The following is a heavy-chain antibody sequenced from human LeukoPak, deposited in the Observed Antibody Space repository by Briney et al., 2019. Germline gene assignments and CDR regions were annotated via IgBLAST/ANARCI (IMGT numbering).Heavy chain of an antibody. J-gene: IGHJ4*02. CDR2: IYYSGST. CDR1: GGSISSGGYY. Sequence: SETLSLTCTVSGGSISSGGYYWSWIRQHPGKGLEWIGYIYYSGSTYYNPSLKSRVTISVDTSKNQFSLKLSSVTAADTAVYYCARAHYGSGTWYHPTKKIEDFWGQGTLVTVSS. CDR3: ARAHYGSGTWYHPTKKIEDF. D-gene: IGHD3-10*01. V-gene: IGHV4-31*03.